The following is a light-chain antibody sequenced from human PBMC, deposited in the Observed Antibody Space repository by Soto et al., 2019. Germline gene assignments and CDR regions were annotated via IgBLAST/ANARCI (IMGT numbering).Light chain of an antibody. CDR3: QQYDNDSWT. CDR2: KPS. Sequence: DIQMTQSPSTLSASVGDRVIITCRASQSISSWLAWYQQKPGKAPNLLIYKPSTLKSGVPSRFSGSGSGTEFTLTISSLQPDDFAPYYCQQYDNDSWTFGQGTKVEIK. V-gene: IGKV1-5*03. J-gene: IGKJ1*01. CDR1: QSISSW.